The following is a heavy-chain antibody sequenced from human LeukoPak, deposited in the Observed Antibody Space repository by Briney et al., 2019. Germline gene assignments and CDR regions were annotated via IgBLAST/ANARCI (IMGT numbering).Heavy chain of an antibody. V-gene: IGHV3-30*02. Sequence: GGSLRLSCAASGFTFSSYGMHWVRQAPGKGLEWVAFIRYDGSNKYYADSVKGRFTISRDNSKNTLYLQMNSLRAEDTAVYYCAAVYYDFWSGSSHYYMDVWGKGTTVTVSS. D-gene: IGHD3-3*01. CDR2: IRYDGSNK. CDR3: AAVYYDFWSGSSHYYMDV. CDR1: GFTFSSYG. J-gene: IGHJ6*03.